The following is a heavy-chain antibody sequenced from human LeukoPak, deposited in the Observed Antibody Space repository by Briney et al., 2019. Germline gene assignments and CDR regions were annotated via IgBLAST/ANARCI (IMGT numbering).Heavy chain of an antibody. CDR3: ARGGHRQKEF. CDR2: ISWNSGSI. CDR1: GFTFDDYA. J-gene: IGHJ4*02. D-gene: IGHD3-10*01. V-gene: IGHV3-9*01. Sequence: HPGRSLRLSCAASGFTFDDYAMHWVRQAPGKGLEWVSGISWNSGSIGYADSVKGRFTISRDNAKNSLYLQMSSLRAEDTAVYYCARGGHRQKEFWGQGTLVTVSS.